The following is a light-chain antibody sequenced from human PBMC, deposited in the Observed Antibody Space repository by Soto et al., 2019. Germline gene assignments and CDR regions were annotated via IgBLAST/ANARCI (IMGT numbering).Light chain of an antibody. CDR3: SSYTRSSTLYV. J-gene: IGLJ1*01. V-gene: IGLV2-14*01. CDR1: SSDVGAYNY. Sequence: QSALTQPASVSGSPAQSITISCTGTSSDVGAYNYVCWYKQRPGKAPQLMIYEVTNRPSGVSDRFSGSKSGNTASLTISGLQAEDEADYYCSSYTRSSTLYVFGTGTKLTVL. CDR2: EVT.